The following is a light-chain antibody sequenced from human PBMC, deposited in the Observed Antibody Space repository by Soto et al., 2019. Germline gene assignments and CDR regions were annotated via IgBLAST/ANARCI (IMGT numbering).Light chain of an antibody. V-gene: IGLV2-23*02. CDR3: CSYAGSSTLV. CDR2: EVS. Sequence: QSARTQPASVSGSPGQSITISCTGTSSDVGSYNLVSWYQQHPGKAPKLMIYEVSKRHSGVSNRFSGSKSGNTASLTISGLQAEDEADYFCCSYAGSSTLVFGGGTKLTV. J-gene: IGLJ3*02. CDR1: SSDVGSYNL.